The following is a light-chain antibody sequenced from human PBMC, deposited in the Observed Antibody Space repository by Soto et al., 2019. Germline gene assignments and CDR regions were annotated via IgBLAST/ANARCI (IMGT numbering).Light chain of an antibody. J-gene: IGKJ1*01. CDR1: QTINTY. CDR3: QQSFRTPRT. V-gene: IGKV1-39*01. CDR2: AAS. Sequence: DIQMTQSPSSLSASVGDRVTISCRASQTINTYVNWYLQKPGKAPKLLIYAASSLHSGVPSRFSGSGSGTYFTLTISSLQPEDFATYYCQQSFRTPRTFDQGTKVEIK.